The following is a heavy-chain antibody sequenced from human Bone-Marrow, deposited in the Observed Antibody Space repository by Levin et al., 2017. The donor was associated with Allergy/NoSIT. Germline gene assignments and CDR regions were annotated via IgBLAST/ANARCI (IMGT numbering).Heavy chain of an antibody. CDR3: AKDLRSGYDSRGTYYYGGMDV. V-gene: IGHV3-9*01. CDR1: GFTYDDYA. CDR2: ITWDSGSK. J-gene: IGHJ6*02. Sequence: GGSLRLSCTASGFTYDDYAMHWVRQAPGKGLEWVSGITWDSGSKDYGESVKGRFTVSRDNARDSLFLHMHNLRPEDTGFYYCAKDLRSGYDSRGTYYYGGMDVWGQGTSVTVSS. D-gene: IGHD5-12*01.